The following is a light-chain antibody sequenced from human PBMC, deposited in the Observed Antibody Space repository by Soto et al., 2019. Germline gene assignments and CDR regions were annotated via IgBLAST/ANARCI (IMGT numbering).Light chain of an antibody. CDR2: DAS. CDR1: EVISSA. J-gene: IGKJ3*01. CDR3: QHFSSYPFT. V-gene: IGKV1-13*02. Sequence: AIQLTQSPSSLSASVGDRVTITCRASEVISSALAWYQQKPGRSPNLLISDASYLEGGVPSRFSGSGSGTDFTLTISSLQPEDFATYYCQHFSSYPFTFGPGTKVDI.